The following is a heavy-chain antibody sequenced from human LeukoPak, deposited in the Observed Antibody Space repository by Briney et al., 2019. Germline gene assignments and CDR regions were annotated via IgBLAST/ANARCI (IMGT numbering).Heavy chain of an antibody. J-gene: IGHJ4*02. CDR1: GFTFSNAW. V-gene: IGHV3-15*01. CDR2: IKSKTDGGTT. D-gene: IGHD3-3*01. Sequence: GGSLRLPCAASGFTFSNAWMSWVRQAPGKGLEWVGRIKSKTDGGTTDYAAPVKGRFTTSRDDSKNTLYLQMDSLKTEDTAVYYCTTDRGYYDFWSGYGDWGQGTLVTVSS. CDR3: TTDRGYYDFWSGYGD.